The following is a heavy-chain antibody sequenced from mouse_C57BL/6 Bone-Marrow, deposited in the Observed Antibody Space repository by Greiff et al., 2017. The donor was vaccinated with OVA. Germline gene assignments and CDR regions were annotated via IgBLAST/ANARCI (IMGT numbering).Heavy chain of an antibody. CDR3: ARPLDYYGSSYGHFDV. D-gene: IGHD1-1*01. J-gene: IGHJ1*03. Sequence: VQLQQSGPELVKPGASVKISCKASGYTFTDYYMNWVKQSHGKSLEWIGDINPNNGGTSYNQKFKGKATLTVDKSSSTAYMELRSLTSEDSAVYYCARPLDYYGSSYGHFDVWGTGTTVTVSS. CDR1: GYTFTDYY. CDR2: INPNNGGT. V-gene: IGHV1-26*01.